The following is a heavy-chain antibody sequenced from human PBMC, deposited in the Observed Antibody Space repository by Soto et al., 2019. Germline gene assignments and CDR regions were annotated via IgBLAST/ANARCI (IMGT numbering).Heavy chain of an antibody. CDR3: ARRGSSSGGRVY. V-gene: IGHV5-51*01. CDR1: GYSFTSYW. J-gene: IGHJ4*02. Sequence: PGESLKISCTGSGYSFTSYWIGWVRQMPGKGLEWMGIIYPGDSDTRYSPSFQGQVTISRDNAKNSLYLQMNSLRAEDTAVYYCARRGSSSGGRVYWGQGTLVTVSS. D-gene: IGHD6-6*01. CDR2: IYPGDSDT.